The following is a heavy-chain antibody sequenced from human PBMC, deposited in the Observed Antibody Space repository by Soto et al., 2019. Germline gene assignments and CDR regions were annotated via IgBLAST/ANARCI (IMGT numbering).Heavy chain of an antibody. CDR1: GYSFTSYW. V-gene: IGHV5-10-1*01. CDR2: IDPSDSYT. J-gene: IGHJ3*02. CDR3: ARPGESSHLGGGGDAFDI. Sequence: PGESLKISCKGSGYSFTSYWISWVRQMPGKGLEWMGRIDPSDSYTNYSPSFQGHVTISADKSISTAYLQWSSLKASDTAMYYCARPGESSHLGGGGDAFDIWGQGTMVTVSS. D-gene: IGHD3-16*01.